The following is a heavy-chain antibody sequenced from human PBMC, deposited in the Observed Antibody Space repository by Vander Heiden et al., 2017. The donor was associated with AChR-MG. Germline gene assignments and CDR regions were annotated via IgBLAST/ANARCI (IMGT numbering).Heavy chain of an antibody. D-gene: IGHD5-12*01. CDR3: ARTATRLAYYFDY. J-gene: IGHJ4*02. CDR2: IYYRGST. CDR1: GGSISSSSYY. V-gene: IGHV4-39*01. Sequence: QLQLQESGPGLVKPSETLSPICTVPGGSISSSSYYWGWIRQPAGKGLEGIGNIYYRGSTYYNPSRESRVTISVDTSKNQFSLKLSSVTAADTAMYYCARTATRLAYYFDYWGQGTLVTVSS.